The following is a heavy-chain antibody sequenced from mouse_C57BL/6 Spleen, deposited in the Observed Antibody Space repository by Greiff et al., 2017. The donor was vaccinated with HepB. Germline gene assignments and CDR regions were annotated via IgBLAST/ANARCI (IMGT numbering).Heavy chain of an antibody. CDR3: AREACGNYGTY. V-gene: IGHV1-64*01. Sequence: QVQLQQPGAELVKPGASVKLSCKASGYTFTSYWMHWVKQRPGQGLEWIGMIHPNSGSTNYNEKFKSKATLTVDKSSSSAYMQLSSLTSEDSAVYYCAREACGNYGTYWGQGTLVTVSA. CDR1: GYTFTSYW. J-gene: IGHJ3*01. D-gene: IGHD2-1*01. CDR2: IHPNSGST.